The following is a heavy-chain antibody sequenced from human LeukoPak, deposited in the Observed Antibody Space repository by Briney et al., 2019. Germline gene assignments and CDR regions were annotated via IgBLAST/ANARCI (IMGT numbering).Heavy chain of an antibody. J-gene: IGHJ4*02. V-gene: IGHV1-2*02. CDR2: INPNSGGT. CDR1: GYTFTDYC. CDR3: AVRRRTDFDY. Sequence: GASVKVSCKASGYTFTDYCIHWVRQAPGQGLEWMGWINPNSGGTNYAQNFQGRVTMTRDTYITTAYMDLSRLRLDDTAVYYCAVRRRTDFDYWGQGTLVTVSS.